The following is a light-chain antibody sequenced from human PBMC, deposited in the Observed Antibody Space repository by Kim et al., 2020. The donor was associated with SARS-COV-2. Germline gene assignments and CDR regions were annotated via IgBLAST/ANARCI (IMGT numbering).Light chain of an antibody. Sequence: LAPGDRGTLSCRASQSVSSNYLDWYQQKPGQAPRLLIYGASIRGTGIPDRFSGSVSGTDFTLTISRLEPEDFAVYYCHQYSNSPYTFGQGTKLEI. V-gene: IGKV3-20*01. CDR3: HQYSNSPYT. CDR1: QSVSSNY. J-gene: IGKJ2*01. CDR2: GAS.